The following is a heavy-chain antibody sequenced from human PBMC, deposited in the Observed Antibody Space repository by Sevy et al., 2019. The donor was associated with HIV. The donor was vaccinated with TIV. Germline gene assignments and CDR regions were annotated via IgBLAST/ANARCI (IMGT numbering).Heavy chain of an antibody. CDR2: ISYDGSNK. Sequence: GGSLRLSCAASGFTFSSYGMHWVRHAPGKGLEWVAVISYDGSNKYYADSVKGRFTISRDNSKNTLYLQMNSLRAEDTAVYYCAKEHGPYGDDWYFDLWGRGTLVTVSS. D-gene: IGHD4-17*01. CDR1: GFTFSSYG. V-gene: IGHV3-30*18. J-gene: IGHJ2*01. CDR3: AKEHGPYGDDWYFDL.